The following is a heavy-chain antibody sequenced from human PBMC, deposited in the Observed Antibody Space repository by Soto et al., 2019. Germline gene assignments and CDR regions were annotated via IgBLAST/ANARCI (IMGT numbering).Heavy chain of an antibody. CDR3: AKVTQIQPGYEYNDY. D-gene: IGHD5-12*01. J-gene: IGHJ4*02. CDR1: GFTFSSYA. Sequence: PGGSLRLSCAASGFTFSSYAMSWVRQAPGKGLEWVSAISGSGGSTYYADSVKGRFTISRDNSKNTLYLQMNSLRAEDTAVYYCAKVTQIQPGYEYNDYWGQGTLVTVSS. V-gene: IGHV3-23*01. CDR2: ISGSGGST.